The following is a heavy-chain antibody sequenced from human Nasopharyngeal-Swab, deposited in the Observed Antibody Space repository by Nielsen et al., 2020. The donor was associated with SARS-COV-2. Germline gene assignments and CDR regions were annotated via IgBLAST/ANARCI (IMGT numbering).Heavy chain of an antibody. V-gene: IGHV1-69*06. Sequence: SVKVSCKASGGTFSSYANSWVRQAPGQGLEWIGGIIPIFGTANYAQKFQGRVTNTADKYTSTAYMQLSSLRSEDTAVYYCAGSVVVAAWGMDVWGQGTTVTVSS. CDR3: AGSVVVAAWGMDV. D-gene: IGHD2-15*01. CDR2: IIPIFGTA. CDR1: GGTFSSYA. J-gene: IGHJ6*02.